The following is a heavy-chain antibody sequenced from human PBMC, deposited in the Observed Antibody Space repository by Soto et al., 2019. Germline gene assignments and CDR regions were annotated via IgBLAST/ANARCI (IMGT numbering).Heavy chain of an antibody. CDR2: TYYRSKWYN. Sequence: KQSQTLSLTCAISGDSVSSNSAAWNWIRQSPSRGLEWLGRTYYRSKWYNDYAVSVKSRITINPDTSKNQFSLQLNSVTPEDMALYSWARVELRYYYYMDVWGKGTTVTVSS. D-gene: IGHD1-7*01. CDR3: ARVELRYYYYMDV. J-gene: IGHJ6*03. V-gene: IGHV6-1*01. CDR1: GDSVSSNSAA.